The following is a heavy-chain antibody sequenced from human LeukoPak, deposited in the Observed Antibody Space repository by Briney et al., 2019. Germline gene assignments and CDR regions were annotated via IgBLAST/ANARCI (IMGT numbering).Heavy chain of an antibody. Sequence: GVSLRLSCAASGFTFDDYAMFWVRQAPGEGLEWVSGISWDSRNIGYAASVKGRFTVSRDNGKNSLYLQINSLRVEDTALYYCARGNRDTSGFYYYYGMDVWGQGTTVSVSS. D-gene: IGHD6-19*01. CDR1: GFTFDDYA. CDR2: ISWDSRNI. V-gene: IGHV3-9*01. J-gene: IGHJ6*02. CDR3: ARGNRDTSGFYYYYGMDV.